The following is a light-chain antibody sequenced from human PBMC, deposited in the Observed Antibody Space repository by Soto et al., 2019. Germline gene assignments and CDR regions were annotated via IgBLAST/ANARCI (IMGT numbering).Light chain of an antibody. Sequence: QSVLTQPPSVSGAPGQRVTISCTGSSSNIGAGYVVHWYQQLPGAAPKLLIFSDNNRPSGVPDRFSGSKSGISASLAITGLQTEDEADYYCQTYDNNSDYDFGTGTKVTVL. CDR2: SDN. CDR1: SSNIGAGYV. CDR3: QTYDNNSDYD. J-gene: IGLJ1*01. V-gene: IGLV1-40*01.